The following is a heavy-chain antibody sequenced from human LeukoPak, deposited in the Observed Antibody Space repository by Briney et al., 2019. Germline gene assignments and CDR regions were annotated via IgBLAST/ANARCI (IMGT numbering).Heavy chain of an antibody. CDR1: GFNFSTYT. CDR3: ARASSGYGFYSNY. J-gene: IGHJ4*02. D-gene: IGHD3-22*01. V-gene: IGHV3-48*01. CDR2: ITSSSNSI. Sequence: PGGSLRPSCAASGFNFSTYTMNWVRQAPGKGLEWLSYITSSSNSIYYADSVKGRFTISRDNAKNSLYLQMDSLRAEDTAVYYCARASSGYGFYSNYWGQGTLVTVSS.